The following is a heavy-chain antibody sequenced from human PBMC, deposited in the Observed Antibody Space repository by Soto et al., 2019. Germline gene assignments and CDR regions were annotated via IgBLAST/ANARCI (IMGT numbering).Heavy chain of an antibody. CDR3: AREQYSYGRYFDF. J-gene: IGHJ4*01. CDR2: ISSDGNKQ. V-gene: IGHV3-30-3*01. D-gene: IGHD1-26*01. Sequence: PGGPRRLSVTAPEFSLLASTIHGFRKSPGKGLDWVAVISSDGNKQYYADPVEGRFPISVDDPTTILSLQMTTLRTPDTPFFYCAREQYSYGRYFDFWAHGTPVTVSS. CDR1: EFSLLAST.